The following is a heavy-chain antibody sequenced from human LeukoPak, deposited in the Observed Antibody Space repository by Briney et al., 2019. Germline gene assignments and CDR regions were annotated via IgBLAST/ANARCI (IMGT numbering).Heavy chain of an antibody. CDR2: ISGSGGKT. Sequence: GGSLRLSCAASGFTFSTYAMNWVRQAPGKGLEWVSTISGSGGKTYYADSVKGRFTISRDNSKNTLYLQMNSLRVEDTAVYYCAKGYSSSWYGGFDYWGQGTLVTVSS. CDR1: GFTFSTYA. D-gene: IGHD6-13*01. CDR3: AKGYSSSWYGGFDY. J-gene: IGHJ4*02. V-gene: IGHV3-23*01.